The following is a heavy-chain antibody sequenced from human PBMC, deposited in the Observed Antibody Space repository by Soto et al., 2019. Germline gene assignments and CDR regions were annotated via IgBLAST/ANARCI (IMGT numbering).Heavy chain of an antibody. D-gene: IGHD6-13*01. CDR3: ARHIGTYSSSENYNWFDP. Sequence: SETLSLTCTVSGGSISSSSYYWGWIRQPPGKGLEWIGSIYYSGSTYYNPSLKSRVTISVDTSKNQFSLKLSSVTAADTAVYYCARHIGTYSSSENYNWFDPWGQGTLVTVSS. J-gene: IGHJ5*02. CDR1: GGSISSSSYY. CDR2: IYYSGST. V-gene: IGHV4-39*01.